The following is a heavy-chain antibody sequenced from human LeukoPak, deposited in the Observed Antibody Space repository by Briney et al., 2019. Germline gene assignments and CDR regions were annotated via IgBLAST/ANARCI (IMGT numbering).Heavy chain of an antibody. CDR2: INSDGSST. Sequence: GGSLRLSCAASGFTFSSYWMHWVRQAPGKGLVWVSRINSDGSSTSYADSVKGRFTISRDNAKNTLYLQMNSLRAEDTAVCYCARGKIYDFWSGYLQYYFDYWGQGTLVTVSS. D-gene: IGHD3-3*01. J-gene: IGHJ4*02. V-gene: IGHV3-74*01. CDR3: ARGKIYDFWSGYLQYYFDY. CDR1: GFTFSSYW.